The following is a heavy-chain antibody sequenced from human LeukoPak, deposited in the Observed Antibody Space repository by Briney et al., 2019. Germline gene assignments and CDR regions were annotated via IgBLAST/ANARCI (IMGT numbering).Heavy chain of an antibody. CDR1: GFTFSSYG. J-gene: IGHJ4*02. D-gene: IGHD1-26*01. V-gene: IGHV3-30*02. Sequence: GGSLRLSCAASGFTFSSYGMHWVRQAPGKGLEWVAFIRYDGSNKYYADSVKGRFTISRDNSKNTLYLQMNSLRAEDTAVYYCAKDPEWELLVGSLFDYWGQGTLVTVSS. CDR2: IRYDGSNK. CDR3: AKDPEWELLVGSLFDY.